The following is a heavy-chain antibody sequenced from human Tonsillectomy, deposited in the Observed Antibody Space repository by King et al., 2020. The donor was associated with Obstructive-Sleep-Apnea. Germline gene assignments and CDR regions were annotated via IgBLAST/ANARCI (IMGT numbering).Heavy chain of an antibody. CDR1: GFTFGDYA. CDR2: IRSEGYGGTT. Sequence: VQLVESGGGSVQPGRSLRLSCTASGFTFGDYAMSWFRQAPGKGLEWVGFIRSEGYGGTTEYAASVKGRFTISRDDSKSIAYLQMNSLKTEETAVYYCTRDALSSPSSSSSMAVWGQGTPVPVSS. CDR3: TRDALSSPSSSSSMAV. J-gene: IGHJ6*02. V-gene: IGHV3-49*03. D-gene: IGHD6-6*01.